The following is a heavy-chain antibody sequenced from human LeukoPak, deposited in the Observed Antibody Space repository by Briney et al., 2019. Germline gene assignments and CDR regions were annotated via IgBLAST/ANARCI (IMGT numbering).Heavy chain of an antibody. J-gene: IGHJ4*02. Sequence: ASVKVSCKASGYTFNRYDISWVRQAPGQGLEWMAWITTYNGNTNYEQKLQGGATMTTDTTTSTAYMELRSLRSDDTAVYYCARVLGYDFWSAYYFDYWGQGNLITVSS. CDR1: GYTFNRYD. CDR3: ARVLGYDFWSAYYFDY. CDR2: ITTYNGNT. V-gene: IGHV1-18*01. D-gene: IGHD3-3*01.